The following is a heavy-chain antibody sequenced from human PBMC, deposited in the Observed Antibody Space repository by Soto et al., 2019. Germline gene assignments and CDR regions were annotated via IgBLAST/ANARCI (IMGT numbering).Heavy chain of an antibody. Sequence: GESLEISCKGSGYSFPSYWISWVRQMPGKGLEWMGRIDQSDSYSNYSPSLKGHVTLSVDKSTTTAYLQWSSLKASDTAMYFGARHNGRSGYSPPVDAIDIWGQGTMVTVSS. D-gene: IGHD3-22*01. CDR2: IDQSDSYS. J-gene: IGHJ3*02. CDR1: GYSFPSYW. V-gene: IGHV5-10-1*01. CDR3: ARHNGRSGYSPPVDAIDI.